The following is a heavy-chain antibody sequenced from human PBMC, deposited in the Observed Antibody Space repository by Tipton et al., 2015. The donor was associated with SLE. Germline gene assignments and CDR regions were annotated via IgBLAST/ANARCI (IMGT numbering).Heavy chain of an antibody. CDR2: IYSGGST. CDR3: ARADHPSYGDAGYYFDY. D-gene: IGHD4-17*01. J-gene: IGHJ4*02. Sequence: SLRLSCAASGFTVSSNYMSWVRQAPGKGLEWVSVIYSGGSTYYADSVKGRFTISRHNSKNTLYLQMNSLRAEDTAVYYCARADHPSYGDAGYYFDYWGQGTLVTVSS. CDR1: GFTVSSNY. V-gene: IGHV3-53*04.